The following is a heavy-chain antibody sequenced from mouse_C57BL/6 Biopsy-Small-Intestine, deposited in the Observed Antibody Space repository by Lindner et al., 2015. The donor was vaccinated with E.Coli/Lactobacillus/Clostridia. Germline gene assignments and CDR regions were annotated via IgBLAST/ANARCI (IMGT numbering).Heavy chain of an antibody. CDR3: ATVVGDYSNYYYYYMDV. J-gene: IGHJ1*03. CDR2: FGPEDGET. D-gene: IGHD2-5*01. Sequence: SVKVSCKVSGYTLTELSMHWVRQAPGKGLEWMGGFGPEDGETIYAQKFQGRVTMTEDTSTDTAYMELSSLRSEDTAVYYCATVVGDYSNYYYYYMDVWGKGTTVTVSS. V-gene: IGHV1-18*01. CDR1: GYTLTELS.